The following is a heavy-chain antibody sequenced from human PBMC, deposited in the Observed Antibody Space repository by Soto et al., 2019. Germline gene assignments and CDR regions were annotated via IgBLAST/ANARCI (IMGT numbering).Heavy chain of an antibody. V-gene: IGHV1-8*01. J-gene: IGHJ5*02. CDR1: GYTFTSYD. D-gene: IGHD2-15*01. CDR2: MNPNSGNT. Sequence: GASVKVSCKASGYTFTSYDINWVRQATGQGLEWMGWMNPNSGNTGYAQKFQGRVTMTRTTSISTAYMELSSLRSEDTAVYYCARGKITSLGRILGYCSGGSCQGWFDPWGQGTLVTVSS. CDR3: ARGKITSLGRILGYCSGGSCQGWFDP.